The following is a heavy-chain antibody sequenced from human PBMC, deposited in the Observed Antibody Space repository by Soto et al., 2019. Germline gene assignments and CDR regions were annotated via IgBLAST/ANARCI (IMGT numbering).Heavy chain of an antibody. CDR3: ARAGGYSGYDLVWSPGYYYYYYMDV. V-gene: IGHV1-18*01. D-gene: IGHD5-12*01. J-gene: IGHJ6*03. CDR1: GYTFTSYG. CDR2: ISAYNGNT. Sequence: ASVKVSCKASGYTFTSYGISWVRQAPGQGLEWMGWISAYNGNTNYAQKLQGRVTMTTDTSTSPAYMELRSLRSDDTAVYYCARAGGYSGYDLVWSPGYYYYYYMDVWGKGTTVTVSS.